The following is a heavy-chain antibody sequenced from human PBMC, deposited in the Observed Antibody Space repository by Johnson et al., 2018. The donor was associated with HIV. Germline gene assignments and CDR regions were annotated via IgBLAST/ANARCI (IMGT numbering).Heavy chain of an antibody. J-gene: IGHJ3*02. D-gene: IGHD3-16*01. V-gene: IGHV3-23*04. CDR1: QFTFSSYY. CDR2: ISGSGGST. CDR3: AKRPVWAPRDAFDI. Sequence: VQLVESGGGLAKPAWSPRLSCAASQFTFSSYYMNCVRQAPGNGLEWVSAISGSGGSTYYADSVKGRFTISRDNSKNTLYLQMNSLRAEDTAVYYCAKRPVWAPRDAFDIWGQGTMVIVSS.